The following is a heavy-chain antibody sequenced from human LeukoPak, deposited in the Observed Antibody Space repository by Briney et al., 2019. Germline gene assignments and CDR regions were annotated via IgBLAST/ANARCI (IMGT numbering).Heavy chain of an antibody. CDR2: INHSGST. CDR3: ARPELGHFDY. D-gene: IGHD7-27*01. V-gene: IGHV4-34*01. Sequence: SETLSLTCAVYGGSFSGYYWSWIRQPPGRGLEWIGEINHSGSTNYNPSLKSRVTISVDTSKNQFSLKLSSVTAADTAVYYCARPELGHFDYWGQGTLVTVSS. CDR1: GGSFSGYY. J-gene: IGHJ4*02.